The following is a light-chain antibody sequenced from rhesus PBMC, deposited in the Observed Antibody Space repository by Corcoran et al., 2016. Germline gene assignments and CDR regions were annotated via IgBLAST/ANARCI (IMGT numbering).Light chain of an antibody. V-gene: IGKV1-21*01. CDR3: QQHHTTPRT. CDR2: KAS. Sequence: DVQMTQSPSSLSASVGDRVTITCRASQDSGNWLVWYLQKPGQAPRLLIYKASTLQSGVPSRFSGSGFGTLFTLTIINLRPEYFATNYCQQHHTTPRTFGQGTKVEIK. CDR1: QDSGNW. J-gene: IGKJ1*01.